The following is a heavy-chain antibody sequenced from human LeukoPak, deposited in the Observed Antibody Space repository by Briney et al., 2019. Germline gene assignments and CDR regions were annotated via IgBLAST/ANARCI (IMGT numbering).Heavy chain of an antibody. CDR2: ISGSGGST. CDR1: GFTFSNYG. J-gene: IGHJ5*02. CDR3: AKEGSSYGYSWFDP. V-gene: IGHV3-23*01. D-gene: IGHD5-18*01. Sequence: GGSLRLSCAASGFTFSNYGMTWVRQAPGKGLEWVSGISGSGGSTYYADSVKGRFTISRDNSKNTLYLQMNSLRAEDTAVYYCAKEGSSYGYSWFDPWGQGTLVTVSS.